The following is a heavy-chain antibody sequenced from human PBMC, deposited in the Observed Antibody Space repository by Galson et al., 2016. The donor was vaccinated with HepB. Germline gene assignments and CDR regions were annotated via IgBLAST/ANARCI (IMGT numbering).Heavy chain of an antibody. D-gene: IGHD2-2*01. V-gene: IGHV5-51*01. CDR2: IYPGDSDT. CDR1: GYSFTTFW. J-gene: IGHJ6*02. Sequence: QSGAEVKKPGESLKISCQGSGYSFTTFWIGWVRQMPGKGLEWMGIIYPGDSDTRYNTSFEGQVTMSVDKSISTAYLQWSSLKASDTAMYYCARSALYCSSRRCLYYYYGMDVWGQGTTVTVS. CDR3: ARSALYCSSRRCLYYYYGMDV.